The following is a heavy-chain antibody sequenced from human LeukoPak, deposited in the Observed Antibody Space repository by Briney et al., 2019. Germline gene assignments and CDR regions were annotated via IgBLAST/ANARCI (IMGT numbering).Heavy chain of an antibody. CDR1: GYTFTGYY. CDR2: INPNSGGT. CDR3: ARDYGDYKFDY. D-gene: IGHD4-17*01. J-gene: IGHJ4*02. V-gene: IGHV1-2*04. Sequence: ASVKVSCKASGYTFTGYYMHWLRRAPGQGLEWMGWINPNSGGTNYAQKFQGWVTMTRDASISTAYMELSRLRSDDTAVYYCARDYGDYKFDYWGQGTLVTVSS.